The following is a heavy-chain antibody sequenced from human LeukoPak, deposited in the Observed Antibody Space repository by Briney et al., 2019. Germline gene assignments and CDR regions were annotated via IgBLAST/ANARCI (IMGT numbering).Heavy chain of an antibody. V-gene: IGHV3-7*03. CDR3: AREGRSLHTF. J-gene: IGHJ4*02. Sequence: HPGGSLRLSCAASGFTFSSYAMSWVRQAPGKGLEWVANIKEDGTETYYVDSVKGRFTISRDNAKNSLYLQMNSLRVEATAVYYCAREGRSLHTFWGQGTLVTVSS. CDR2: IKEDGTET. CDR1: GFTFSSYA. D-gene: IGHD5/OR15-5a*01.